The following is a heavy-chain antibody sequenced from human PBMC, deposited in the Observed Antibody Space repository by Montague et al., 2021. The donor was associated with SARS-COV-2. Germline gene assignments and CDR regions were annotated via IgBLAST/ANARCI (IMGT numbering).Heavy chain of an antibody. Sequence: SETLSLTCTVSGYPITHAYYWGWIRQPPGKGLEWIGNIWHGGSTYYNPSLKSRVTISVDTSNNQFSLKLTSVTAADTAVYYCARTSQYCTPTNCYLPNAMDGWGQGTTVTVSS. CDR2: IWHGGST. CDR1: GYPITHAYY. CDR3: ARTSQYCTPTNCYLPNAMDG. D-gene: IGHD2-8*01. V-gene: IGHV4-38-2*02. J-gene: IGHJ6*02.